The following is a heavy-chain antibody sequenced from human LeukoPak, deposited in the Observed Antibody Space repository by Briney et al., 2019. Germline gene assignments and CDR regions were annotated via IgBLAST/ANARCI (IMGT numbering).Heavy chain of an antibody. CDR3: ATGTFMGVDFDY. D-gene: IGHD7-27*01. V-gene: IGHV3-23*01. CDR2: ISGSGGST. Sequence: GGSLRLSCAASGFTFSSYAMSWVRQAPGKGLEWVSAISGSGGSTYYADSVKGRFTISRDNSKNTLYLQMNSLRAEDTAVYYCATGTFMGVDFDYWGQGTLVTVSS. CDR1: GFTFSSYA. J-gene: IGHJ4*02.